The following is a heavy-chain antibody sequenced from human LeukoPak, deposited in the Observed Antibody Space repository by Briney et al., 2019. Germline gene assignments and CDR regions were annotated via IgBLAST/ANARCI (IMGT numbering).Heavy chain of an antibody. CDR1: GGSICSYY. Sequence: SETLSLTCTVSGGSICSYYWSWIRQPPGKGREWIGYICYSGSTNYNPSHRSRVTISVDTYKNQYSLKLSSVIAADTAVYYCSRGLAAVLDYWGQGTLTTVS. V-gene: IGHV4-59*01. J-gene: IGHJ4*02. CDR2: ICYSGST. CDR3: SRGLAAVLDY. D-gene: IGHD3-16*01.